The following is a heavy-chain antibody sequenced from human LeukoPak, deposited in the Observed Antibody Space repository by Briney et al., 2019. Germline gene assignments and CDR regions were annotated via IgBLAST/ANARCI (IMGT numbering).Heavy chain of an antibody. CDR1: GFTFSSYG. CDR2: IWYDGSNK. D-gene: IGHD6-19*01. J-gene: IGHJ4*02. CDR3: AKGTGIAVAGPDN. V-gene: IGHV3-33*06. Sequence: GGSLRLSCAASGFTFSSYGMHWVRQAPGKGLEWVAVIWYDGSNKYYADSVKGRFTISRDNSKNTLYLQMNSLRAEDMAVYYCAKGTGIAVAGPDNWGQRTLVTVSS.